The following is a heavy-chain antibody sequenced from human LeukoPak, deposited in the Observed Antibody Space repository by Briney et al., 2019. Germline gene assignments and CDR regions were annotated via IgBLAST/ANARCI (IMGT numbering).Heavy chain of an antibody. CDR2: INSGGST. J-gene: IGHJ6*03. D-gene: IGHD3-10*01. V-gene: IGHV3-66*01. Sequence: PGGSLRLSCVAFGFTVSSNYMNWVRQAPGKGLEWVSVINSGGSTYYADSVKGRFTISRDNSKNTLYLQMNSLTAEDTAVYYCARGGLITMVRGPLLYCYMDVWGKGTTVTISS. CDR1: GFTVSSNY. CDR3: ARGGLITMVRGPLLYCYMDV.